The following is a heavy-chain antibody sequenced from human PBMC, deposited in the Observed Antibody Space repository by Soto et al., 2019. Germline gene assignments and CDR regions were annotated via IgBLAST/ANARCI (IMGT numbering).Heavy chain of an antibody. V-gene: IGHV3-23*01. D-gene: IGHD6-19*01. CDR2: ISGSGGST. Sequence: PGGSLRLSCAASGFTFSSYAMSWVRQAPGKGLEWVSAISGSGGSTYYADSVKGRFTISRDNSKNTLYLQMNSLRAEDTAVYYCAKRRSTDPAGYSSGWYLDYWRQGTLVTVSS. J-gene: IGHJ4*02. CDR1: GFTFSSYA. CDR3: AKRRSTDPAGYSSGWYLDY.